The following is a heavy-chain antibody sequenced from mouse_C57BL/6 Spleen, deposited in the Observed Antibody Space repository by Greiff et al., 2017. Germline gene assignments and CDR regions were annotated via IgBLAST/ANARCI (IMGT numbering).Heavy chain of an antibody. Sequence: VQLQQSGAGLVRPGASVKLSCKASGYTFTDYSINWVQQRPGQGLEWIARINPGSSNTYYNEKFKGKATLTAEKSSSRAYMQLSSLTSEDAAVYYGARGNGWDYFDDWGRGTTLTV. D-gene: IGHD1-1*02. J-gene: IGHJ2*01. CDR1: GYTFTDYS. CDR2: INPGSSNT. V-gene: IGHV1-76*01. CDR3: ARGNGWDYFDD.